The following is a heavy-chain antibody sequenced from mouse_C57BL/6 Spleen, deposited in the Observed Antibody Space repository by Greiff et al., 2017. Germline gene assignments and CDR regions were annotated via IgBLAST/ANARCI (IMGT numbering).Heavy chain of an antibody. V-gene: IGHV1-81*01. CDR2: IYPRSGNT. CDR1: GYTFTSYG. Sequence: VQGVESGAELARPGASVKLSCKASGYTFTSYGISWVKQRTGQGLEWIGEIYPRSGNTYYNEKFKGKATLTADKSSSTAYMELRSLTSEDSAVYFCARAYSNYEDAMDYWGQGTSVTVSS. CDR3: ARAYSNYEDAMDY. D-gene: IGHD2-5*01. J-gene: IGHJ4*01.